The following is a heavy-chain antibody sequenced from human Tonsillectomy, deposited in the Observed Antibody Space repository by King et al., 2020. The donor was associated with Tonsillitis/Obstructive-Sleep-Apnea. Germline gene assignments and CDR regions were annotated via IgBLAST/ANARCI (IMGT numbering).Heavy chain of an antibody. CDR2: ISASGDNH. Sequence: VQLVESGGGLLQPGGSLRLSCAASGFTFSNYGMALVRQGPGEGLEWVSDISASGDNHYYADHVKGRFTISSDNSKNTLYLQMNSRRAEDTALYYWAKLWSVGTADYWGQGTLVTVSS. CDR1: GFTFSNYG. V-gene: IGHV3-23*04. CDR3: AKLWSVGTADY. D-gene: IGHD3-3*01. J-gene: IGHJ4*02.